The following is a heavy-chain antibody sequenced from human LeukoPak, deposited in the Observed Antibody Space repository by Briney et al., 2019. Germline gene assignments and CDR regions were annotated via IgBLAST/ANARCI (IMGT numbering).Heavy chain of an antibody. CDR1: GYTFTNYG. CDR3: ARVRGVIILDAFDI. Sequence: ASVKVSCKASGYTFTNYGFSWVRQAPGQGLEWMGWINTNTGNPTYAQGFTGRFVFSLDTSVSTAYLQISSLKAEDTAVYYCARVRGVIILDAFDIWGQGTMVTVSS. D-gene: IGHD3-10*01. J-gene: IGHJ3*02. CDR2: INTNTGNP. V-gene: IGHV7-4-1*02.